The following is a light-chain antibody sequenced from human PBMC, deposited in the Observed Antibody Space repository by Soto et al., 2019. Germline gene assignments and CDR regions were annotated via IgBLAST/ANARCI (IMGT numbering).Light chain of an antibody. CDR3: CSYAPSYTFV. Sequence: QSVLTQPRSVSGSPGQSVTISCTGTSNDIGAYNYVSWYQQHPGRAPKVMIYDVNKRPSGVPDRFSGSKSANTASLTIFGLQAEDEADYYCCSYAPSYTFVFGTGTKVTVL. CDR1: SNDIGAYNY. J-gene: IGLJ1*01. V-gene: IGLV2-11*01. CDR2: DVN.